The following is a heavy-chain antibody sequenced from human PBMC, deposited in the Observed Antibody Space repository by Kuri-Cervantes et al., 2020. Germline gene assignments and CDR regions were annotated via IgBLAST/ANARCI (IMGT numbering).Heavy chain of an antibody. Sequence: LSLTCAASGFTVSSNYMSWVRQAPGKGLEWVSVIYSCGSTYYADSVKGRFTISRDNAKNSLYLQMNSLRAEDTALYYCAKDLSSGWYLGFYFDYWGQGTLVTVSS. CDR1: GFTVSSNY. CDR3: AKDLSSGWYLGFYFDY. V-gene: IGHV3-53*05. J-gene: IGHJ4*02. D-gene: IGHD6-19*01. CDR2: IYSCGST.